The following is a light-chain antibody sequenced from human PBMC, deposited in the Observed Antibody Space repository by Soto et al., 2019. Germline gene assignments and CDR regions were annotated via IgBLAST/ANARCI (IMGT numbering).Light chain of an antibody. CDR1: QSISRS. V-gene: IGKV3-15*01. CDR3: QQYDNWPLT. Sequence: IVLTQSPAILSVSPGERATLSCRASQSISRSLAWYQQKPGQAPRLLISDASTRATGIPARFSGSGSGTEFTLTISILQSEDFAVYYCQQYDNWPLTFGGGTKV. CDR2: DAS. J-gene: IGKJ4*01.